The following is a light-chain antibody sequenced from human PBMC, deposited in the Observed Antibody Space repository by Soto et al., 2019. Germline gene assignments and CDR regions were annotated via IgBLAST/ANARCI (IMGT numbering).Light chain of an antibody. CDR3: GTWDSSLSAVV. Sequence: QSVLTQPPSVSAAPGQKVTISCSGGSSNIGDNSVSWYQQLPGTAPKLLMYDINKRPSGIPDRFSGSKSGTSATLDITGLQTGDEADYHCGTWDSSLSAVVFGGGTKVTVL. J-gene: IGLJ2*01. V-gene: IGLV1-51*01. CDR1: SSNIGDNS. CDR2: DIN.